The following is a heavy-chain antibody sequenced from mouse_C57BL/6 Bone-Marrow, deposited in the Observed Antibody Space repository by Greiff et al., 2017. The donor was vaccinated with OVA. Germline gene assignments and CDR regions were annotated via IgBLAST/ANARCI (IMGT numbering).Heavy chain of an antibody. CDR1: GYTFTAHT. Sequence: VQLQQSDAELVKPGASVKISCKVSGYTFTAHTIHWMKQRPEQGLEWIGYLYPRDGSTKYNEKFKGKAPLTADKSSSTAYMQLNSLTSEDSAVYFCARGDGNLPNYYAMDYWGQGTSVTVSS. CDR2: LYPRDGST. D-gene: IGHD2-1*01. V-gene: IGHV1-78*01. CDR3: ARGDGNLPNYYAMDY. J-gene: IGHJ4*01.